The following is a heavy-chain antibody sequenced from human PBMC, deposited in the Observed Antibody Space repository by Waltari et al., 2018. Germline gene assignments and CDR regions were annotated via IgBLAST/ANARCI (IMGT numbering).Heavy chain of an antibody. CDR1: GYTFTSYY. J-gene: IGHJ4*02. D-gene: IGHD3-22*01. Sequence: QVQLVQSGAEVKKPGASVKVSCKASGYTFTSYYMHWVRQAPGQGLEWMGRSNPMGGITSCEQKFQGRVTMTRDTSTSTVYMELSSLRSEYTAVYYCARGCYYYDSRAAYYFDYWGQGTLVTVSS. CDR2: SNPMGGIT. CDR3: ARGCYYYDSRAAYYFDY. V-gene: IGHV1-46*01.